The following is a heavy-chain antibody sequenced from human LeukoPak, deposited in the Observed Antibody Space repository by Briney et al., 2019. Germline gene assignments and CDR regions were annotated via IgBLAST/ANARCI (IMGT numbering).Heavy chain of an antibody. V-gene: IGHV1-8*03. J-gene: IGHJ4*02. CDR1: GYTFTKYH. Sequence: ASVTVSCKASGYTFTKYHINWLRQATGQGLEWMGWMNPNNGDSGYAQKFQGRVTITRDTSISTSYMELRSLRSDDTPVYFCARTTSFTASGYDYWGQGTLVTVSS. CDR2: MNPNNGDS. D-gene: IGHD6-25*01. CDR3: ARTTSFTASGYDY.